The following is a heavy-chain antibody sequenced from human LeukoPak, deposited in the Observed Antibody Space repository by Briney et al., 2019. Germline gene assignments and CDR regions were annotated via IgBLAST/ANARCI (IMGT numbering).Heavy chain of an antibody. D-gene: IGHD6-13*01. V-gene: IGHV3-53*01. CDR2: LHSGGST. CDR3: VRDDLWQQMAL. Sequence: PGGSLRLSCAASRFTFSTYAMSWVRQAPGKGLEWVSVLHSGGSTFYAQSVKGRFTISRDNSNNILYLQMNRLRAEDTAMYYCVRDDLWQQMALWGQGTLVAVSS. CDR1: RFTFSTYA. J-gene: IGHJ1*01.